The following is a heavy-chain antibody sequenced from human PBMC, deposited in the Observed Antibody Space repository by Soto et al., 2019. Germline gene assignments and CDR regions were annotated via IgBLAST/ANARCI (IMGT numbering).Heavy chain of an antibody. CDR3: AREPRGLRGYSYGLDY. CDR2: ISYDGSNK. CDR1: GFTFSSYA. J-gene: IGHJ4*02. Sequence: GSLLLSCAASGFTFSSYAMHGVRQAPGKGLEWVAVISYDGSNKYYADSVKGRFTTSRDNSKNTLYLQMNSLRAEDTAVYYCAREPRGLRGYSYGLDYWGQGTLVTVSS. D-gene: IGHD5-18*01. V-gene: IGHV3-30-3*01.